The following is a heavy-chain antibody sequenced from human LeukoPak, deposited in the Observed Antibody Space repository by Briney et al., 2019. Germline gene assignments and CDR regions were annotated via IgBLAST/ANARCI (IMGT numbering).Heavy chain of an antibody. Sequence: GSSVKVSCKASEGTCSSYAISWVRQAPGQGLEWMGGIIPIFGTANYAQKFQGRVTITADKSTSTAYMELSSLRSEDTAVYYCAREDHGSGSYYTFDYWGQGTLVTVSS. CDR3: AREDHGSGSYYTFDY. CDR1: EGTCSSYA. V-gene: IGHV1-69*06. D-gene: IGHD3-10*01. CDR2: IIPIFGTA. J-gene: IGHJ4*02.